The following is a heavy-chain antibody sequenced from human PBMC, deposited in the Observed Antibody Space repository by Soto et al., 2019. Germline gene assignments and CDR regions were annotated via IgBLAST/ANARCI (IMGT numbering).Heavy chain of an antibody. Sequence: SETLSLTCTVSGGSSSSYYWGWIRQPPGKGLEWIGYIYYSVSTNYNPSLKSRVTISVDTSKNQFSLKLSSVTAADTAVYYCARVRGHGVVTRDFDYWGQGALVTVSS. V-gene: IGHV4-59*01. CDR2: IYYSVST. CDR1: GGSSSSYY. J-gene: IGHJ4*02. D-gene: IGHD2-21*02. CDR3: ARVRGHGVVTRDFDY.